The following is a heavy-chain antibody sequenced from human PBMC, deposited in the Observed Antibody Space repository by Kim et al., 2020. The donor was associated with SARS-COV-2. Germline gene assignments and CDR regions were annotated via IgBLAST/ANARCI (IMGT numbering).Heavy chain of an antibody. Sequence: KGRFTISRYNAKNSLYLQMNSLRAEDTAVYYCATTRPVAYDILTGYYDYWGQGTLVTVSS. J-gene: IGHJ4*02. D-gene: IGHD3-9*01. V-gene: IGHV3-11*06. CDR3: ATTRPVAYDILTGYYDY.